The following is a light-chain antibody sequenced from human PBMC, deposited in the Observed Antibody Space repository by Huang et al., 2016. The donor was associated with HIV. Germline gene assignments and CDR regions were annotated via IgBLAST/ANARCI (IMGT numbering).Light chain of an antibody. J-gene: IGKJ5*01. CDR2: GAS. CDR3: QQANSFPAIT. Sequence: DIQMTQSPSSVSASVGDRVTITCRASQGIGSWLAWYQQKPGKVPKLLIYGASSLQSGVPSRFSGGGSGTNFTLTISSLQTEDFATYYCQQANSFPAITFGQGTRLEIK. V-gene: IGKV1-12*01. CDR1: QGIGSW.